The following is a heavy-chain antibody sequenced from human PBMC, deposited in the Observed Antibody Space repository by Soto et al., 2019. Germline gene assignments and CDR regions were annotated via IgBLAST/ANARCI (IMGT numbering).Heavy chain of an antibody. CDR2: IDPSDSYT. CDR3: ARQGDYDFDY. Sequence: GESLKISCKGPGYSFTSYWISWVRQMPGKGLEWMGRIDPSDSYTNYSPSFQGHVTISADKSISTAYLQWSSLKASDTAMYYCARQGDYDFDYWGQGTLVTVSS. J-gene: IGHJ4*02. CDR1: GYSFTSYW. D-gene: IGHD4-17*01. V-gene: IGHV5-10-1*01.